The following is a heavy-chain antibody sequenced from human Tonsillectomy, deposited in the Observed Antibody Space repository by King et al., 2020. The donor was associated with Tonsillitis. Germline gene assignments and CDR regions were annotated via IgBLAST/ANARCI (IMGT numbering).Heavy chain of an antibody. CDR2: ISAYNGNT. CDR1: GYTFTSYG. D-gene: IGHD4-17*01. V-gene: IGHV1-18*04. J-gene: IGHJ3*02. Sequence: VQLVQSGAEVKKPGASVKVSCQASGYTFTSYGISWGRQAPGQGLEWVGWISAYNGNTNYAQKLQGRVTMTTDTSTSTAYMELRSLRSDDTAVYYCATVPPGDGAFDIWGQGTMVTVSS. CDR3: ATVPPGDGAFDI.